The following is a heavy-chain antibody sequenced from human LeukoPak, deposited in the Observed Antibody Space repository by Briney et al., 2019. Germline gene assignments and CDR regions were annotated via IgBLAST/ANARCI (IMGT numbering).Heavy chain of an antibody. CDR3: ASTYYDVLTTLHN. V-gene: IGHV4-39*01. D-gene: IGHD3-9*01. CDR2: MYYSGGT. CDR1: GGSISSSSHY. Sequence: SETLSLTCTVSGGSISSSSHYWGWIRQPPGKGLEWIGSMYYSGGTYYNPSLKSRVTISIETSKNQFSLRLSSVTAADTALYYCASTYYDVLTTLHNWGQGTLVTVSS. J-gene: IGHJ4*02.